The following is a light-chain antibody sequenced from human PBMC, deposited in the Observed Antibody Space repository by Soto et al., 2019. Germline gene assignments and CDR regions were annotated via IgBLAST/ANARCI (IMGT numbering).Light chain of an antibody. CDR2: ENN. CDR1: TSNIGSSS. CDR3: ATWDDSLSGPV. Sequence: QSALRQPPSASGTPGQSVTISCSGSTSNIGSSSVYWYQQLPGTAPKVFIYENNRRPSGVPDRFSGSKSGTSASLAISGLRSEDEADYCATWDDSLSGPVFGGGTKVTVL. J-gene: IGLJ2*01. V-gene: IGLV1-47*01.